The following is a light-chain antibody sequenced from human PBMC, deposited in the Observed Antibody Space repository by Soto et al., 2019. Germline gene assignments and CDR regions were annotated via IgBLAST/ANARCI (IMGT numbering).Light chain of an antibody. J-gene: IGKJ1*01. Sequence: EIVMTQSQATLSVSPLERATLSCSSSQSVSSNLAWYQQKPGQAPRLLIYGASTRATGIPARFSGSGSGTEFTLTISSLQSEDFAVYYCQQYNNWPPWTFGQGTKVDIK. CDR2: GAS. V-gene: IGKV3-15*01. CDR3: QQYNNWPPWT. CDR1: QSVSSN.